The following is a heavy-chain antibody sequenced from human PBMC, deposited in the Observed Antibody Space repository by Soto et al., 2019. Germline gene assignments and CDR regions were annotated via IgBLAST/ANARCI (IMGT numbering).Heavy chain of an antibody. D-gene: IGHD6-13*01. CDR2: IIPILGIA. J-gene: IGHJ4*02. CDR3: ARDNRDSSSWYVDY. Sequence: QVQLVQSGAEVKKPGSSVKVSCKASGGTFSSYTISWVRQAPGQGLEWMGRIIPILGIANYAQKFQGRVTXIAXKXMSTAYMELSSLRSEDTAVYYCARDNRDSSSWYVDYWGQGTLVTVSS. CDR1: GGTFSSYT. V-gene: IGHV1-69*08.